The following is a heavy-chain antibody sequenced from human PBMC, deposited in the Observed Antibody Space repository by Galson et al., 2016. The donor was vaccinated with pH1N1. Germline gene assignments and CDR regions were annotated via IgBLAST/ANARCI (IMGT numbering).Heavy chain of an antibody. J-gene: IGHJ5*02. Sequence: SLRLSCAASGFTFSDYYMSWIRQAPGKGLEWVSYISSSGSTISYADSVKGRFTISRDSAKNSLYLQMSSLRAEDTAVYYCARVPGVAGPGGWFDPWGHGTLVTVSS. D-gene: IGHD2-2*01. V-gene: IGHV3-11*04. CDR2: ISSSGSTI. CDR3: ARVPGVAGPGGWFDP. CDR1: GFTFSDYY.